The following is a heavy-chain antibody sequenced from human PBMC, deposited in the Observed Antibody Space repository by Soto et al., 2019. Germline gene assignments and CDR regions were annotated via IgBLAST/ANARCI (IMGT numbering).Heavy chain of an antibody. V-gene: IGHV3-15*07. D-gene: IGHD3-10*01. CDR3: TTDPLRWFGELLPRGGYYGMDV. CDR2: IKSKTDGGTT. Sequence: PGGSLRLSCAASGFTFSNAWMNWVRQAPGKGLEWVGRIKSKTDGGTTDYAAPVKGRFTISRDDSKNTLYLQMNSLKTEDTAVYYCTTDPLRWFGELLPRGGYYGMDVWGQGTTVTVSS. J-gene: IGHJ6*02. CDR1: GFTFSNAW.